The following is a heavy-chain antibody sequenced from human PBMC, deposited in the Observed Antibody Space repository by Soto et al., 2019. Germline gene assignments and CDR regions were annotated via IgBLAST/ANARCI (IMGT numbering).Heavy chain of an antibody. Sequence: HPVGSLRLTCAPSGFTYSSYWMSWVRQAPRKGLEWVSNIKQDGSEKYYVDSVKGRFTISRDNAKNSLYLQMNSLRAEATAVYYCARDLGYSSSFLPYYYYGMDVWGQGTTVTVSS. J-gene: IGHJ6*02. V-gene: IGHV3-7*03. CDR3: ARDLGYSSSFLPYYYYGMDV. CDR2: IKQDGSEK. CDR1: GFTYSSYW. D-gene: IGHD6-6*01.